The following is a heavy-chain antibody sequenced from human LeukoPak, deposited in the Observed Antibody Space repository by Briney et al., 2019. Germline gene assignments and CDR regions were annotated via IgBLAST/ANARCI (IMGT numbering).Heavy chain of an antibody. CDR3: AFTPETPGYSSSWPRHDWYFDL. V-gene: IGHV3-21*01. CDR2: ISSSSSYI. Sequence: GGSLRLSCAASGFTFSSYSMNWVRQAPGKGLEWVSSISSSSSYIYYADSVKGRFTISRDNAKNSLYLQMNSLRAEDTAVYYCAFTPETPGYSSSWPRHDWYFDLWGRGTLVTVSS. D-gene: IGHD6-13*01. J-gene: IGHJ2*01. CDR1: GFTFSSYS.